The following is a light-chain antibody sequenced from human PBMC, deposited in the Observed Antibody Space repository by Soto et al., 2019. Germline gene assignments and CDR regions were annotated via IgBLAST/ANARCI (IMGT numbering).Light chain of an antibody. CDR1: SSDVGGYNY. CDR2: EVN. CDR3: SSYTSSNTGVL. Sequence: QSALTQPASVSGSPGQSITISCTGTSSDVGGYNYVSWYQQHPGKAPKLMIYEVNNRPSGVSNRFSGSKSGNTASLTISGLQAEDEADYYCSSYTSSNTGVLFGGGTKLTVL. J-gene: IGLJ2*01. V-gene: IGLV2-14*01.